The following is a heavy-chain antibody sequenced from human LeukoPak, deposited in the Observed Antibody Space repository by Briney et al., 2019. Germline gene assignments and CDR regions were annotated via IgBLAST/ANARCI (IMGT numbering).Heavy chain of an antibody. V-gene: IGHV3-48*03. D-gene: IGHD5-12*01. Sequence: GGSLRLSCAASGFTFSSYEMNWVRQAPGKGLEWVSYISSSGSTIYYADSVKGRFTISRDSSKNTLYLQMNSLRAEDTAVYYCARARGGAYSGYDYEVYLFDYWGQGTLVTVSS. CDR1: GFTFSSYE. J-gene: IGHJ4*02. CDR2: ISSSGSTI. CDR3: ARARGGAYSGYDYEVYLFDY.